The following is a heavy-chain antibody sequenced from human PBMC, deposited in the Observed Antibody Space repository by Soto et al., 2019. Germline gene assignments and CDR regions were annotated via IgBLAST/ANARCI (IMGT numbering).Heavy chain of an antibody. D-gene: IGHD3-10*01. V-gene: IGHV3-64D*06. J-gene: IGHJ4*02. Sequence: GGSLRLSCSASGFTFSSYAMHWVRQAPGKGLEYVSAISSNGGSTYYADSVKGRFTISRDNSKNTLYLQMSSLRAEDTAVYYCVPRTTMVRGVIDYWGQGTLVTVSS. CDR2: ISSNGGST. CDR1: GFTFSSYA. CDR3: VPRTTMVRGVIDY.